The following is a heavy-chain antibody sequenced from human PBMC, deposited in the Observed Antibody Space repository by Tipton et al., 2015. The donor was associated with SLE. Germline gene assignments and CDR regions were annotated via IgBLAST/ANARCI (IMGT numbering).Heavy chain of an antibody. D-gene: IGHD2/OR15-2a*01. J-gene: IGHJ4*02. Sequence: SLRLSCAASGFTFSSHAMHWVRQAPGKGLEWVSSIGSDGSYTYYSDSVKGRFTISRDNAKNSLFLQMSSLTAEDTGVYYCARDPVSTLILLPGSCFDSWGLGTLVTVSS. CDR1: GFTFSSHA. CDR2: IGSDGSYT. CDR3: ARDPVSTLILLPGSCFDS. V-gene: IGHV3-21*03.